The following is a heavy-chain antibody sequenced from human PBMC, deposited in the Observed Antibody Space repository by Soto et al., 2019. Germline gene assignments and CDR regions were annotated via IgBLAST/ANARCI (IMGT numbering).Heavy chain of an antibody. J-gene: IGHJ6*02. CDR2: IIPIFGTA. V-gene: IGHV1-69*01. Sequence: QVQLAQSGAEVKKPGSSVKVSCKASGGTFSSYAISWVRQAPGQGLEWMGGIIPIFGTANYAQKFQGRVTITADESTSTAYMELSSLRSEDTAVYYCARVGDCSGGSCYSGYYYGMDVWGQGTTVTVSS. D-gene: IGHD2-15*01. CDR3: ARVGDCSGGSCYSGYYYGMDV. CDR1: GGTFSSYA.